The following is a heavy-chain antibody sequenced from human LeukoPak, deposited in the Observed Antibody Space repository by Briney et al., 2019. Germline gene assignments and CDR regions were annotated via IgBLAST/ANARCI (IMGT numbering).Heavy chain of an antibody. D-gene: IGHD3-16*01. J-gene: IGHJ4*01. V-gene: IGHV3-30-3*01. CDR2: ISRDANLQ. CDR3: TRDCGSFDDFDC. CDR1: GFSFRTYT. Sequence: QAGGSLRLSCAASGFSFRTYTMHWVRRAPGKGLEWVAVISRDANLQFYADSVKGRLTISRDNSKDTLYLQLNSLTPDDTAVYYCTRDCGSFDDFDCWGHGTLVTVSS.